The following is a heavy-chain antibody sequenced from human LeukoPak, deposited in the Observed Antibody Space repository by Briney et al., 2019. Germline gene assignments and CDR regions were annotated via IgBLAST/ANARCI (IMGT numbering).Heavy chain of an antibody. CDR3: ASYTAGGGGLDY. V-gene: IGHV4-34*01. CDR1: GGSFSGYY. D-gene: IGHD5-18*01. Sequence: SETLSLTCAVYGGSFSGYYWSWIRQPPGKGLEWIGEINHSGSTNYNPSLKSRVTISVDTPKNQFSLKLSSVTAAGTAVYYCASYTAGGGGLDYWGQGTLVTVSS. CDR2: INHSGST. J-gene: IGHJ4*02.